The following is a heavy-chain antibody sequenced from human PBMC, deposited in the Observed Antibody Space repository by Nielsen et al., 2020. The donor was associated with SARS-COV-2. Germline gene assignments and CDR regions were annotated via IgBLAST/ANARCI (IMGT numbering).Heavy chain of an antibody. J-gene: IGHJ6*02. CDR3: ARVPSSGWSGPPLFSYYYYGMDV. V-gene: IGHV3-7*01. CDR1: GFTFSSYW. CDR2: IKQDGSEK. D-gene: IGHD6-19*01. Sequence: GGSLRLSCAASGFTFSSYWMHWVRQAPGKGLEWVANIKQDGSEKYYVDSVKGRFTISRDNAKNSLYLQMNSLRAEDTAVYYCARVPSSGWSGPPLFSYYYYGMDVWGQGTTVTVSS.